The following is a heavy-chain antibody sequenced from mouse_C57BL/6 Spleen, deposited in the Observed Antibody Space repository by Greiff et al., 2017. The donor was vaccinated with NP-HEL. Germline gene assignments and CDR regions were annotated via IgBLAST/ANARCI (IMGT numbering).Heavy chain of an antibody. D-gene: IGHD2-4*01. Sequence: EVKLMESGGGLVKPGGSLKLSCAASGFTFSSSAMSWVRQTPEKRLEWVATISDGGSYTYYPDNVKGRFTISRDNAKNNLYLQMSHLKSEDTAMYYCARDMITTGYYFDYWGQGTTLTVSS. V-gene: IGHV5-4*01. CDR2: ISDGGSYT. CDR3: ARDMITTGYYFDY. J-gene: IGHJ2*01. CDR1: GFTFSSSA.